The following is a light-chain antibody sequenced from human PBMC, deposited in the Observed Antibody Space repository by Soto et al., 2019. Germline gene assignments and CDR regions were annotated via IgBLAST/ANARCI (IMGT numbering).Light chain of an antibody. V-gene: IGKV3-20*01. Sequence: EIVLTQSPGTLSLSPGERATLSCRASQSVSNNYLAWYQQKPGQAPRLLIYGASNRATGIPDRFSGSGSGTDFTLTINKLEPGDFAVYFCQQYGSSPYTFGQGTKLEIK. CDR1: QSVSNNY. CDR3: QQYGSSPYT. CDR2: GAS. J-gene: IGKJ2*01.